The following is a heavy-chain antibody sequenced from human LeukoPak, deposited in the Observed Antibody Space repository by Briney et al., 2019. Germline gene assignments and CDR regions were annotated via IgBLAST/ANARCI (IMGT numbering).Heavy chain of an antibody. CDR2: IYPDDSDT. Sequence: GESLKISCKGSDYSFTNYWIGWVRQMPGKGLEWMGVIYPDDSDTRYSPSFRGHVTISADESISTAYLQWSSLKASDTAMYYCARHVHGGYYDGMDVWGQGTPVTVSS. CDR1: DYSFTNYW. J-gene: IGHJ6*02. CDR3: ARHVHGGYYDGMDV. D-gene: IGHD3-10*01. V-gene: IGHV5-51*01.